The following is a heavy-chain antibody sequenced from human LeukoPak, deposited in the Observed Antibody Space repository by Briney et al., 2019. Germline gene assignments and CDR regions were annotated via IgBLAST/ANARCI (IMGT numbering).Heavy chain of an antibody. Sequence: SETLSLTCAVYGGSFSGYYWSWIRQPPGKGLEWIGEINRSGSTNYNPSLKSRVTISVDTSKNQFSLKLSSVTAADTAVYYCARLDPSCYYDSSGYYRYWGQGTLVTVSS. CDR3: ARLDPSCYYDSSGYYRY. J-gene: IGHJ4*02. CDR1: GGSFSGYY. D-gene: IGHD3-22*01. CDR2: INRSGST. V-gene: IGHV4-34*01.